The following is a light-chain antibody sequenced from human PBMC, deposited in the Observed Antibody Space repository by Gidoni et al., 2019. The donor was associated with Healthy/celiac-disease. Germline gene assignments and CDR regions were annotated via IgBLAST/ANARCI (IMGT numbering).Light chain of an antibody. CDR3: AAWDDSLSGRV. CDR1: SSNIGSNY. CDR2: RNN. V-gene: IGLV1-47*01. J-gene: IGLJ3*02. Sequence: QSVLTQPPSASGTPGQRVTISCSGSSSNIGSNYVYGYQQLPGTAPKLLIYRNNQRPSGVPDRFSGSKSGTSASLAISGLRSEDEADYYCAAWDDSLSGRVFGGGTKLTV.